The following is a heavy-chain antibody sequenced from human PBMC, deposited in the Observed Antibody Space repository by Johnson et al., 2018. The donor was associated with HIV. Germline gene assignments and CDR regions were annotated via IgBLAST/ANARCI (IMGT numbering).Heavy chain of an antibody. CDR2: IRFDGSDE. CDR3: AKDQSTEVGPTFVAAFDI. CDR1: GFTVSSNY. J-gene: IGHJ3*02. V-gene: IGHV3-30*02. D-gene: IGHD1-26*01. Sequence: QLVESGGGLVQPGGSLRLSCAASGFTVSSNYMSWVRQAPGKGLEWVAFIRFDGSDEYYSNSVKGRFTISRDNSKNTLYLQMNSLRPEDTAIYYCAKDQSTEVGPTFVAAFDIWGQGTMVTVSS.